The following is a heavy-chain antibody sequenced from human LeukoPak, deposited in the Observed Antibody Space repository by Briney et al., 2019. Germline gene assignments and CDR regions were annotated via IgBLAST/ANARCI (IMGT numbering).Heavy chain of an antibody. D-gene: IGHD3-3*01. CDR3: ADHTYYDFWSGSLKY. Sequence: PGGSLRLSCAASGFTFSGYAMSWVRQAPGKGLEWVSAISGSGGSTYYADSVKGRFTISRDNSKNTLYLQMNSLRAEDTAVYYCADHTYYDFWSGSLKYWGQGTLVTVSS. CDR2: ISGSGGST. V-gene: IGHV3-23*01. J-gene: IGHJ4*02. CDR1: GFTFSGYA.